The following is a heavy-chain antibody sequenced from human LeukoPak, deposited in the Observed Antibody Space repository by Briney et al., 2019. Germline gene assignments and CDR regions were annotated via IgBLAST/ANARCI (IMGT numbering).Heavy chain of an antibody. CDR1: GGSISSNTW. CDR3: ATLDILNDWSDP. D-gene: IGHD3-9*01. J-gene: IGHJ5*02. Sequence: PSETLSLTCVVSGGSISSNTWWSWVRPPPNKGLEWIGEIYRSGSTNYNPSLKSRVSMSIDKSKNQFSLKLSSVTAADTAVYYCATLDILNDWSDPWGQGTLVTVSS. V-gene: IGHV4-4*02. CDR2: IYRSGST.